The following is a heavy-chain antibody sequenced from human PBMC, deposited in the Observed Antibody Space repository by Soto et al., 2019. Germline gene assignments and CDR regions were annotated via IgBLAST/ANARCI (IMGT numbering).Heavy chain of an antibody. CDR2: IIPIFGTA. J-gene: IGHJ4*02. V-gene: IGHV1-69*13. Sequence: ASVKVSCKASGGTFSSYAISWVRQAPGQGLEWMGGIIPIFGTANYAQKFQGRVTITADESTSTAYMELSSLRSEDTAVYYCAREKSYYDSSGADFDYWGQGTLVTVSS. D-gene: IGHD3-22*01. CDR3: AREKSYYDSSGADFDY. CDR1: GGTFSSYA.